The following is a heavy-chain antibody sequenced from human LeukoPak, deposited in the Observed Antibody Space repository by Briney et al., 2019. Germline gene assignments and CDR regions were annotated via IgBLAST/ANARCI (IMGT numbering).Heavy chain of an antibody. J-gene: IGHJ4*02. Sequence: SVKVSCKASGGTFSSYGISWVRQAPGHGLEWMGRIIPILGIANYAQKFQGRVTITADKSTSTAYMELSSLRSEDTAVYCCARSRTTYCGGDCYSGYWGQGTLVTVSS. CDR3: ARSRTTYCGGDCYSGY. CDR2: IIPILGIA. D-gene: IGHD2-21*02. CDR1: GGTFSSYG. V-gene: IGHV1-69*04.